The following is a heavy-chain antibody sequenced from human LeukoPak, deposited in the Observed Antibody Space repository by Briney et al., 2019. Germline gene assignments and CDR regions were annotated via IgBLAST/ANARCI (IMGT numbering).Heavy chain of an antibody. CDR3: AREDSSGWTIFDY. CDR2: ISSSSSSTI. J-gene: IGHJ4*02. D-gene: IGHD6-19*01. V-gene: IGHV3-48*01. Sequence: PGGSLRLSCAASGFTFSSYSMNWVRQAPGKGLEWVSYISSSSSSTIYYADSVKGRFTISRDNAKNSLYLQMNSLRAEDTAVYYCAREDSSGWTIFDYWGQGTLVTVSS. CDR1: GFTFSSYS.